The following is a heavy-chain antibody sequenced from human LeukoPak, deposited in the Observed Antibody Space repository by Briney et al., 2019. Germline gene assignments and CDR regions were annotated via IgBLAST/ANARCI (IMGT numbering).Heavy chain of an antibody. J-gene: IGHJ5*02. V-gene: IGHV4-4*07. Sequence: SETLSLTCAVYGGSFSSYYWSWIRQPAGKGLEWIGRIYTSGSTNYNPSLKSRVTMSVDTSKNQFSLKLSSVTAADTAVYYCARDGSGFDNWFDPWGQGTLVTVSS. CDR3: ARDGSGFDNWFDP. CDR2: IYTSGST. CDR1: GGSFSSYY. D-gene: IGHD6-19*01.